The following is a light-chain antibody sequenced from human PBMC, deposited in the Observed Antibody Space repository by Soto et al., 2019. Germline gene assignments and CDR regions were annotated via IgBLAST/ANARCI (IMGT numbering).Light chain of an antibody. V-gene: IGKV3-11*01. CDR1: QSVRNY. J-gene: IGKJ3*01. CDR2: DAS. Sequence: EIVLTQSPATLSLSPGERATLSCRASQSVRNYLAWYQQKPGQVPRLLIYDASNRAAGITARFSGSGSGTDFTLTISSLEPEDFALYFCQQRSDWPPSFGPGTKVDIK. CDR3: QQRSDWPPS.